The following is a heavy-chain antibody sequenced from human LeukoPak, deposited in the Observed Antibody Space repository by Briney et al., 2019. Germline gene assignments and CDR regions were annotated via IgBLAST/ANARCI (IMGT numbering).Heavy chain of an antibody. J-gene: IGHJ3*02. Sequence: GASVKVSRKASGYTFTSYDINWVRQATGQGLEWMGWTNPISGYTGSAQKFQGRVTMTRNTSISTAYMELSSLRSEDTAVYYCARGNRLYSSSWSSLAFDIWGQGTMVTVSS. CDR2: TNPISGYT. D-gene: IGHD6-13*01. CDR1: GYTFTSYD. V-gene: IGHV1-8*01. CDR3: ARGNRLYSSSWSSLAFDI.